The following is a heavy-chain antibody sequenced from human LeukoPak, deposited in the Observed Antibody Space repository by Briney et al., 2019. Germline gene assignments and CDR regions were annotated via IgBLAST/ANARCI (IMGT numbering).Heavy chain of an antibody. V-gene: IGHV3-7*01. J-gene: IGHJ4*02. CDR1: GFIFNNYW. CDR3: VRDLGGCSGDCHPY. CDR2: IIGEGHER. D-gene: IGHD2-21*01. Sequence: PGGSLRLSCVGSGFIFNNYWMGWVRQAPGKGLQWVSSIIGEGHERHYVDSVKGRFTISRDNAKNSLFLQMDSLRVEDTAVYYCVRDLGGCSGDCHPYWGQGVLVTVSS.